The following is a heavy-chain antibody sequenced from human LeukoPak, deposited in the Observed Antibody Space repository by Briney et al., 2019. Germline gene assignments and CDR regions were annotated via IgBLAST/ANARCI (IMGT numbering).Heavy chain of an antibody. J-gene: IGHJ6*03. D-gene: IGHD1-1*01. CDR1: GYTFTSYD. CDR2: MNRNSGNT. CDR3: ARARTMKLYYYYYYMDV. Sequence: ASVKVSCKASGYTFTSYDINWVRQATRQGLEWMGWMNRNSGNTGYAQKFQGRVTMTRNTSISTAYMELSSLRSEDTAVYYCARARTMKLYYYYYYMDVWGKGTTVTVSS. V-gene: IGHV1-8*01.